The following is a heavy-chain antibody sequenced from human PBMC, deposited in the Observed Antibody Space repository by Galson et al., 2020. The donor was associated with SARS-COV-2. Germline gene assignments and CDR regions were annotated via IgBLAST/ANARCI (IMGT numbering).Heavy chain of an antibody. CDR2: IYYSGST. Sequence: SETLSLTCTVSGGSISSYYWSWIRQPPGKGLEWIGYIYYSGSTNYNPSLKSRVTISVDTSKNQFSLKLSSVTAADTAVYYCARGLRYFDWLFFSSENDAFDIWGQGTMVTVSS. CDR1: GGSISSYY. V-gene: IGHV4-59*13. J-gene: IGHJ3*02. D-gene: IGHD3-9*01. CDR3: ARGLRYFDWLFFSSENDAFDI.